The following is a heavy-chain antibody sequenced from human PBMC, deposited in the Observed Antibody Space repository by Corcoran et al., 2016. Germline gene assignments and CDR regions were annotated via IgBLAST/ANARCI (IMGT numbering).Heavy chain of an antibody. J-gene: IGHJ4*02. CDR1: GFAFDTYW. V-gene: IGHV3-7*01. CDR2: IKGGENEK. Sequence: QLVESGGGLVQPGGSLRLSCAASGFAFDTYWMNWVRQAPGKGLEWVANIKGGENEKYYVDSVKGRFTISRDNGKNIVYLQMNSLRAEDTAVYYCGRSSWNDYWGQGTLVTVSS. CDR3: GRSSWNDY. D-gene: IGHD6-13*01.